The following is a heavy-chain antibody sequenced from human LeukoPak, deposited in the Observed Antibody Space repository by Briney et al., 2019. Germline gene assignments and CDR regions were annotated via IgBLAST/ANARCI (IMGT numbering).Heavy chain of an antibody. CDR1: GESFSGYY. J-gene: IGHJ4*02. D-gene: IGHD3-10*01. CDR2: INHSGSI. CDR3: ASSYYYGSGSYRPFYFDY. V-gene: IGHV4-34*01. Sequence: SEALSPTCAVYGESFSGYYWSWIRQPPGKGLEWIGEINHSGSINYNPSLKSRVTVSVDSSKNQFSLKLSSVTAADTAVYYCASSYYYGSGSYRPFYFDYWGQGTLVTVSS.